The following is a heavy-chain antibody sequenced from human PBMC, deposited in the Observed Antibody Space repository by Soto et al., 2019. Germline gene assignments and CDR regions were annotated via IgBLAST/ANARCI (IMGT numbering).Heavy chain of an antibody. D-gene: IGHD2-8*02. CDR1: GFSLTTIGVG. CDR2: IYWDDDK. J-gene: IGHJ4*02. V-gene: IGHV2-5*02. CDR3: AKLSGRTEFDY. Sequence: QITLKESGPTLVKPTQTLTLTCSFSGFSLTTIGVGVGWIRQPPGEALEWLSLIYWDDDKRYSPSLNSRLTITKDTSNNQVVFTMTNMDPVDTATYYCAKLSGRTEFDYWGQGILVTVSS.